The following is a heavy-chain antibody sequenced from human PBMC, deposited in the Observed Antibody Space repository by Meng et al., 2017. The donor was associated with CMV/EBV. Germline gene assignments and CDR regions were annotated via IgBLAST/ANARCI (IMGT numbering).Heavy chain of an antibody. J-gene: IGHJ5*02. CDR2: ISGSGGST. CDR3: AKAGITIFGVGKHNWFDP. D-gene: IGHD3-3*01. Sequence: GGSLRLSCAASGFTFSSYAMGWVRQAPGKGLEWVSAISGSGGSTYYADSVKGRITISRDNSKNTLYLQMNSLRAEDTAVYYCAKAGITIFGVGKHNWFDPWGQGTLVTVSS. V-gene: IGHV3-23*01. CDR1: GFTFSSYA.